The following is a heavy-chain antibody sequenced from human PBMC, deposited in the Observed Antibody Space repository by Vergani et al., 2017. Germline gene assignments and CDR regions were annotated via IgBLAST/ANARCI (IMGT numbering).Heavy chain of an antibody. D-gene: IGHD6-19*01. CDR2: IDPSDSYT. CDR3: ARQVAVAXKWWGPYYYYGMDV. CDR1: GYSFTSYW. J-gene: IGHJ6*02. Sequence: EVQLVQSGAEVKKPGESLRISCKGSGYSFTSYWISWVRQMPGKGLEWMGRIDPSDSYTNYSPSFQGHVTISADKSISTAYLQWRSLKASDTAMYYCARQVAVAXKWWGPYYYYGMDVWGQGTTVTVSS. V-gene: IGHV5-10-1*01.